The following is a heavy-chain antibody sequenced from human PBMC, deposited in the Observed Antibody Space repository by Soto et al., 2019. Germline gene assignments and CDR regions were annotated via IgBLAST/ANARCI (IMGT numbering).Heavy chain of an antibody. Sequence: QVQLVESGGGLVKPGGSLRLSCAASGFTFSDYYMSWIRQAPGKGLEWVSYISSSSSYTNYADSVKGRFTISRDNAKNSLYLQMNSLRAEDTAVYYCASLCSGGSGPHDYWGQGTLVTVSS. CDR2: ISSSSSYT. CDR1: GFTFSDYY. J-gene: IGHJ4*02. D-gene: IGHD2-15*01. V-gene: IGHV3-11*05. CDR3: ASLCSGGSGPHDY.